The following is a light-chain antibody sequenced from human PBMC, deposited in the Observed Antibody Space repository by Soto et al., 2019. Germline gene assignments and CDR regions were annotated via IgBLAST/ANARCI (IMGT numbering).Light chain of an antibody. CDR2: SNN. Sequence: QSVLTQPSSASGTPGQRVTISCSGSSSNIGSNSVNWYQQFPGTAPKLLIYSNNQRPSGVPDRFSGSKSGTSASLAISGLQSEDEADYYCAAWDDSLNVVIFGGGTKVTVL. CDR3: AAWDDSLNVVI. V-gene: IGLV1-44*01. CDR1: SSNIGSNS. J-gene: IGLJ2*01.